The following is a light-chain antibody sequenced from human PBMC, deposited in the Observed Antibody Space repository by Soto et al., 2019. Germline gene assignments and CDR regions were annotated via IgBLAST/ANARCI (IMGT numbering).Light chain of an antibody. Sequence: QSALTQPRSVSGSPGQSVTISCTGTSSDVGGYNYVSWYQQHPGKAPKLMIYDVTKRPSGVPDRFSGSKSGNTASLTISGLQAEDEADYYCCSYAGSYTLLFATGTKLTVL. CDR2: DVT. CDR3: CSYAGSYTLL. CDR1: SSDVGGYNY. J-gene: IGLJ1*01. V-gene: IGLV2-11*01.